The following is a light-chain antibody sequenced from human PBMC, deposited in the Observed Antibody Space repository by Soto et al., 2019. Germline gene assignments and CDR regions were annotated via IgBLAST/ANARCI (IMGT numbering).Light chain of an antibody. V-gene: IGKV3-20*01. Sequence: EILLTQSPGTLSLSPGERATLSCRASQSITSSYLAWYQQKPGQAPRLLIYGASRRATDIPDRFSGSGSGTDFTLTISRLEPEDFAVYYCQLYDSSSYTFGQGTKVDIK. CDR1: QSITSSY. CDR2: GAS. J-gene: IGKJ2*01. CDR3: QLYDSSSYT.